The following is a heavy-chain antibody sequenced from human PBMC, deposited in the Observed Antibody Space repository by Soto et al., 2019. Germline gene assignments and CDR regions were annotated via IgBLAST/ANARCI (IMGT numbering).Heavy chain of an antibody. J-gene: IGHJ3*02. Sequence: QVQLVQSGSEVKKRGSSVKVSCKASGGTFDSFALTWVRQAPGQGLEWMGGIIPIFGTPYYAQKFQGRLTITADESTGTAYMELCSRRSEDTAVYYCARCEVCYPGGDDPFNIWGQGTSVIVSS. D-gene: IGHD3-16*01. CDR1: GGTFDSFA. CDR3: ARCEVCYPGGDDPFNI. V-gene: IGHV1-69*01. CDR2: IIPIFGTP.